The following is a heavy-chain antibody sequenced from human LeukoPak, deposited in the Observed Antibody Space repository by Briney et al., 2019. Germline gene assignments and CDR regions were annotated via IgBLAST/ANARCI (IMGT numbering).Heavy chain of an antibody. J-gene: IGHJ4*02. CDR2: IYHSGST. D-gene: IGHD6-6*01. Sequence: KPSETLSLTCTVSGGSVSSSSYYWGWIRQPPGKGLEWIGSIYHSGSTYYNPSLKSRVTISVDRSKNQFSLKLSSVTAADTAVYYCAGGEGSSAGVFDYWGQGTLVTVSS. V-gene: IGHV4-39*07. CDR3: AGGEGSSAGVFDY. CDR1: GGSVSSSSYY.